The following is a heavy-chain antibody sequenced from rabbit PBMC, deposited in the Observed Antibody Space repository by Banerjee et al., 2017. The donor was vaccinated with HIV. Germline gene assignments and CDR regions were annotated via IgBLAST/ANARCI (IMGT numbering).Heavy chain of an antibody. V-gene: IGHV1S47*01. CDR1: GFDFSSYG. D-gene: IGHD4-1*01. Sequence: QQQLVESGGGLVQPGGSLKLSCKASGFDFSSYGVSWVRQAPGKGLEWIGYIDPVFGSTYYASWVNGRFSISSHNAQNTLYLQLNSLTAADTATYFCARGYSSGSAPSYFDLWGPGTLVTVS. CDR3: ARGYSSGSAPSYFDL. CDR2: IDPVFGST. J-gene: IGHJ4*01.